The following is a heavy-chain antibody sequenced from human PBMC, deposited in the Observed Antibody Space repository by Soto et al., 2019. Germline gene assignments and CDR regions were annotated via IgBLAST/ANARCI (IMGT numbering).Heavy chain of an antibody. D-gene: IGHD6-13*01. Sequence: KQSQTLSLPCAISGDSVSSNSAAWNWIRQSPSRGLEWLGRTYYRSKWYNDYAVSVKSRITINPDTSKNQFSLQLNSVTPEDTAVYYCAQASIAAAGTRWDYYYYGMDVWGQGTTVTVSS. CDR3: AQASIAAAGTRWDYYYYGMDV. CDR1: GDSVSSNSAA. CDR2: TYYRSKWYN. V-gene: IGHV6-1*01. J-gene: IGHJ6*02.